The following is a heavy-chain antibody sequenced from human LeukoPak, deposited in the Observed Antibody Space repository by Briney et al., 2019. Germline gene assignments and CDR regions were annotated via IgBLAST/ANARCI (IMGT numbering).Heavy chain of an antibody. CDR1: GFTFSSYS. V-gene: IGHV3-21*06. Sequence: PGGSLRLSCAASGFTFSSYSMNWVRQAPGKGLEWVSYICSSSGYIYYADSVKGRFTISRDNAKNSLYLQMNSLRAEDTAVYYCARVPSDYWGQGTLVTVSS. CDR2: ICSSSGYI. J-gene: IGHJ4*02. CDR3: ARVPSDY.